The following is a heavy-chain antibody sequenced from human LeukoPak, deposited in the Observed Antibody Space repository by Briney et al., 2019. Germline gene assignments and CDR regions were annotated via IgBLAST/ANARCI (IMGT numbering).Heavy chain of an antibody. CDR2: INSDGSST. Sequence: SGGSLRLSCAASGFTFSSYWMHWVRQAPGKGLVWVSRINSDGSSTSYADSVMGRFTISRDNSKNTLYLQMNSLRAEDTAVFYCAKKWSGDYDSSDINDSFDIWGHGTMVTVSS. CDR3: AKKWSGDYDSSDINDSFDI. J-gene: IGHJ3*02. D-gene: IGHD3-22*01. CDR1: GFTFSSYW. V-gene: IGHV3-74*01.